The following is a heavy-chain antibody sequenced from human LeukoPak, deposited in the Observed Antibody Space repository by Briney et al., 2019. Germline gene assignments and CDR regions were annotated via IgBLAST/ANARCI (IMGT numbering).Heavy chain of an antibody. CDR1: GFPFGGYW. CDR3: ARDGVSSSPDFDY. D-gene: IGHD6-6*01. Sequence: GSLRLSCGASGFPFGGYWMYWVRHIPGKGLEWVANIKYDGSDKNYVDSVKGLFTISRDNAKNSLYLQMNNLRVEDTAIYYCARDGVSSSPDFDYWGQGTLVTVSS. V-gene: IGHV3-7*01. CDR2: IKYDGSDK. J-gene: IGHJ4*02.